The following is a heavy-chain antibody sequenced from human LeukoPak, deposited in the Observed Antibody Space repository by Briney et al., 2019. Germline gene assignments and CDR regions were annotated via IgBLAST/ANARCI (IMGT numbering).Heavy chain of an antibody. CDR3: ARDRIQIFGSQEV. CDR2: INPNSGGT. Sequence: ASVKVSCKASGYTFTSYYMHWVRQAPGQGLEWMGWINPNSGGTNYAQKFQGWVTMTRDTSISTAYMELSRLRSDDTAVYYCARDRIQIFGSQEVWGQGTLVTVSS. V-gene: IGHV1-2*04. D-gene: IGHD3-3*01. J-gene: IGHJ4*02. CDR1: GYTFTSYY.